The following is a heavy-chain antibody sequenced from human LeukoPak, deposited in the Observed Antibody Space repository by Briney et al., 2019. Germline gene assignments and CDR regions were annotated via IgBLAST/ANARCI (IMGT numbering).Heavy chain of an antibody. CDR1: GGSFSGYY. Sequence: PSETLSLTCAVYGGSFSGYYWSWIRQPPGKGLEWIGEINHSGSTNYNPSFKSRVTISVDTSKNQFSLKLSSVTAADTAVYYCARGVTYYDFWSGYFVFDYWGQGTLVTVSS. D-gene: IGHD3-3*01. CDR2: INHSGST. J-gene: IGHJ4*02. CDR3: ARGVTYYDFWSGYFVFDY. V-gene: IGHV4-34*01.